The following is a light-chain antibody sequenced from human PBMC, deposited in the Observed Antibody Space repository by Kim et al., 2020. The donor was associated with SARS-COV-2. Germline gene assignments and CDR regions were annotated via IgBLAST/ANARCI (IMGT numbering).Light chain of an antibody. CDR3: ATWDDTLSGSVI. V-gene: IGLV1-44*01. CDR1: NSNIGRNG. Sequence: QRVSISCSGSNSNIGRNGVNWYRQVPGTAPKLLIYINNQRPSGVPDRFSGSKSGTSASLAISGLQSEDEGHYYCATWDDTLSGSVIFGGGTKVTVL. J-gene: IGLJ2*01. CDR2: INN.